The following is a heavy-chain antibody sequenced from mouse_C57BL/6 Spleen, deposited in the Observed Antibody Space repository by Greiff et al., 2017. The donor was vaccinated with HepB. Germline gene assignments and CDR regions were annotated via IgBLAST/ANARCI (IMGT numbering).Heavy chain of an antibody. CDR3: ASDGGVGY. J-gene: IGHJ2*01. V-gene: IGHV1-59*01. Sequence: QVQLQQPGAELVRPGTSVKLSCKASGYTFTSYWMHWVKQRPGQGLEWIGVIDPSDSYTNYNQKFKGKATLTVDTSSSTAYMQLSSLTSEDSAVYYCASDGGVGYWGQGTTLTVSS. CDR2: IDPSDSYT. CDR1: GYTFTSYW.